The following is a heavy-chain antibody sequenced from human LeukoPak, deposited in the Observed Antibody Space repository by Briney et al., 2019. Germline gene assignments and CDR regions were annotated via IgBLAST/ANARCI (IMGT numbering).Heavy chain of an antibody. D-gene: IGHD6-19*01. CDR2: ISYDGSSK. CDR3: AKDSPYSSGWYYFDY. J-gene: IGHJ4*02. V-gene: IGHV3-30*18. Sequence: GSLRLSCAASGFTFSRNDMHWVRQAPGKGLEWVAVISYDGSSKYYADSVKGRFTISRDNSKNTLYLQMNSLRAEDTAVYYCAKDSPYSSGWYYFDYWGQGTLVTVSS. CDR1: GFTFSRND.